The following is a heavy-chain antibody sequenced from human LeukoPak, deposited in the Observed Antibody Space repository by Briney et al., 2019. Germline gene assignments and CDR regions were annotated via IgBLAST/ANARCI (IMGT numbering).Heavy chain of an antibody. Sequence: ASVKVSCKASGYTFTSYGISWVRQAPGQGLEWMGWISAYNSNTNYAQKLQGRVTMTTDTSTSTAYMELRSLRSDDTAVYYCARGPRYYGSGPRGVDYWGQGTLVTVSS. V-gene: IGHV1-18*01. D-gene: IGHD3-10*01. CDR2: ISAYNSNT. J-gene: IGHJ4*02. CDR1: GYTFTSYG. CDR3: ARGPRYYGSGPRGVDY.